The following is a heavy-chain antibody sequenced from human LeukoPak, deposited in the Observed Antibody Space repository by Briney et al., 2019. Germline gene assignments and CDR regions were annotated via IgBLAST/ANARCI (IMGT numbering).Heavy chain of an antibody. CDR3: ARDVVVVPAAIHYGMDV. V-gene: IGHV4-34*01. D-gene: IGHD2-2*01. J-gene: IGHJ6*02. Sequence: SETLSLTCAVYGGSFSDYFWGWIRQPPGKGLEWIGEINHSGRTYYNPSLKSRVTISVDTSKNQFSLSLSSVTAADTAVYYCARDVVVVPAAIHYGMDVWGQGTTVTVSS. CDR1: GGSFSDYF. CDR2: INHSGRT.